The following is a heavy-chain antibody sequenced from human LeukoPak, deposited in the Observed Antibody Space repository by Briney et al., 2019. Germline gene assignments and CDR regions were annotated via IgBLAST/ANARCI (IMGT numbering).Heavy chain of an antibody. CDR3: AKDLYSSGWYYFDY. CDR2: IYSGGST. J-gene: IGHJ4*02. Sequence: GGSLRLSCAASGFTVSSNYMSWVRQAPGKGLEWVSVIYSGGSTYYADSVKGRFTISRDNAKNSLYLQMNSLRAEDTALYYCAKDLYSSGWYYFDYWGQGTLVTVSS. D-gene: IGHD6-19*01. CDR1: GFTVSSNY. V-gene: IGHV3-53*05.